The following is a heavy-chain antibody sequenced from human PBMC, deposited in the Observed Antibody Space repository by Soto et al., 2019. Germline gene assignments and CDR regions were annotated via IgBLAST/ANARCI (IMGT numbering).Heavy chain of an antibody. CDR2: IFYSGST. J-gene: IGHJ5*02. V-gene: IGHV4-59*01. D-gene: IGHD6-13*01. CDR1: GGSISSYY. Sequence: PSETMCLTCTVAGGSISSYYWSWIRQPPGKGLEWIGYIFYSGSTNYNPSLKSRVTISVDTSKNQFSLKLSSVSAADTAVYYCACVGIAAAGTPTWFDPWGQGTLLTVSS. CDR3: ACVGIAAAGTPTWFDP.